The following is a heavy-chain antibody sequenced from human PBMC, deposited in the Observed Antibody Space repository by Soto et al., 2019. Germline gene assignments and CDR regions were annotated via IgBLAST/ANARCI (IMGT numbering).Heavy chain of an antibody. Sequence: SETLSLTCAVSGGSFTSNNWWTWVRQPPGQGLEWIGEIFRTGSTNYNPSLKSRVTISLDKSENQFSLKVTSLTAADTAVYYCASRDPGTSVDYWGQGTLVTVSS. J-gene: IGHJ4*02. CDR3: ASRDPGTSVDY. CDR1: GGSFTSNNW. CDR2: IFRTGST. D-gene: IGHD1-7*01. V-gene: IGHV4-4*02.